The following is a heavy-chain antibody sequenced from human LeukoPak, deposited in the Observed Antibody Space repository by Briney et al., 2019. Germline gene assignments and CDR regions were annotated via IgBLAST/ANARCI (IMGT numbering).Heavy chain of an antibody. J-gene: IGHJ4*01. CDR2: ISWNSGSI. Sequence: GGSLRLSCAASGFTFDDYAMHWVRQAPGKGLEWVSGISWNSGSIGYADSVKGRFTISRDNAKNSLYLQMNSLRAEDTALYYCAKDIRAYSGYDYACFDYWGHGTLVTVSS. CDR3: AKDIRAYSGYDYACFDY. CDR1: GFTFDDYA. V-gene: IGHV3-9*01. D-gene: IGHD5-12*01.